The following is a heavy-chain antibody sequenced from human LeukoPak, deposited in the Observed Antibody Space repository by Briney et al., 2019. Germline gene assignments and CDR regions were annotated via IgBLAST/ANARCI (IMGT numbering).Heavy chain of an antibody. CDR1: GGSFSGYY. CDR2: INHSGST. CDR3: ARAGYIRLSSWFDP. J-gene: IGHJ5*02. D-gene: IGHD3-16*02. Sequence: SETLSLTCAVYGGSFSGYYWSWIRQPPGKGLEWIGEINHSGSTNYNPSLKSRVTISVDTSKNQFSLKLSSVTAADTAVYYCARAGYIRLSSWFDPWGQGTLVTVSS. V-gene: IGHV4-34*01.